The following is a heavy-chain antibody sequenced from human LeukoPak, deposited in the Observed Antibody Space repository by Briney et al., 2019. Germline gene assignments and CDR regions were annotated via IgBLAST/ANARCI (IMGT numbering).Heavy chain of an antibody. D-gene: IGHD2-2*01. CDR1: GCTFTSYD. CDR3: ARGRPAAMRLNWFDP. V-gene: IGHV1-8*01. CDR2: MNPNSGNT. Sequence: ASVKVSCKASGCTFTSYDINWVRQATGQGLEWMGWMNPNSGNTGYAQKFQGRVTMTRNTSISTAYMELSSLRSEDTAVYYCARGRPAAMRLNWFDPWGQGTLVTVSS. J-gene: IGHJ5*02.